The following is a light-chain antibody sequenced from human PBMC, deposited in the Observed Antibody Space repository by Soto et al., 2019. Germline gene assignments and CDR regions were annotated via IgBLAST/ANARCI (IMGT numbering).Light chain of an antibody. V-gene: IGKV3D-15*01. J-gene: IGKJ4*01. CDR1: QSVSSN. CDR3: QQYSNWPPAT. CDR2: GVS. Sequence: EIVMTQSPATLSVSPGERATLSCRASQSVSSNLAWYQQKPGQAPRLLIYGVSTRATGIPARFSGSGSGTDFTLTISGLQSEDFAIYYCQQYSNWPPATFGGGTKVQIK.